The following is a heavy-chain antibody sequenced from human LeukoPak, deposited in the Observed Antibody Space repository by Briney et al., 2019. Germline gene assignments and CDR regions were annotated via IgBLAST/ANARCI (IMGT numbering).Heavy chain of an antibody. V-gene: IGHV4-59*01. CDR3: ARHGTIAAAGYSDY. Sequence: KASVTLSLTCTVSGGSTSSYYWSWIRQPPGKGLEWIGYIYYSGSSNYNPSLKSRVTMLVDTSKNQFSLKLNSVTAADTAVYYCARHGTIAAAGYSDYWGQGSLVTVSS. CDR1: GGSTSSYY. J-gene: IGHJ4*02. CDR2: IYYSGSS. D-gene: IGHD6-13*01.